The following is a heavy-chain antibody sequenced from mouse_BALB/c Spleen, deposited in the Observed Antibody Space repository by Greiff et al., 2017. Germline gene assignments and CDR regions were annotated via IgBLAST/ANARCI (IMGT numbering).Heavy chain of an antibody. CDR1: GYAFTSYN. D-gene: IGHD2-2*01. CDR3: ARGGLYYGYDVTPIDY. CDR2: IDPYNGGT. V-gene: IGHV1S135*01. J-gene: IGHJ4*01. Sequence: EVQLQQSGPELVKPGASVKVSCKASGYAFTSYNMYWVKQSHGKSLEWIGYIDPYNGGTSYNQKFKGKATLPVDKSSSTAYMHLNSLTSEDSAVYYCARGGLYYGYDVTPIDYWGQGTSVTVSS.